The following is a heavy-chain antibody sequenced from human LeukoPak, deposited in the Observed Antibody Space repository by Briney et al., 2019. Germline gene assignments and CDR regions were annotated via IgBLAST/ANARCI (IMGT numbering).Heavy chain of an antibody. CDR3: ARGHEEWEVLQRAVHFDY. D-gene: IGHD1-26*01. CDR1: GGSFSGYY. V-gene: IGHV4-34*01. Sequence: SETLSLTCAVYGGSFSGYYWSWIRQPPGKRLEWIGEINQSGSINYNPSLKSRVTILVDTSKNQFSLRLSSVTAADTAAYFCARGHEEWEVLQRAVHFDYWGQGSLVTVSS. J-gene: IGHJ4*02. CDR2: INQSGSI.